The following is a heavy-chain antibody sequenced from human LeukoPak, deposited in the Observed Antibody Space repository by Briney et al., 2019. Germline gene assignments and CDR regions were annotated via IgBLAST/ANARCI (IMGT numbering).Heavy chain of an antibody. CDR1: GGSFSGYY. CDR3: ARQTPLLRYFGLDSSGYYGY. CDR2: INHSGST. Sequence: SETLSLTCAVYGGSFSGYYWSWIRQPPGKGLEWIGEINHSGSTNYNPSLKSRVTISVDTSKNQFSLKRSSVTAADTAVYYCARQTPLLRYFGLDSSGYYGYWGQGTLVTVSS. D-gene: IGHD3-22*01. J-gene: IGHJ4*02. V-gene: IGHV4-34*01.